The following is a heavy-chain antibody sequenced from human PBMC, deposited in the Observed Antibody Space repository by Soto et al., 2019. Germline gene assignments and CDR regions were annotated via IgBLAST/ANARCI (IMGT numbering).Heavy chain of an antibody. D-gene: IGHD3-9*01. CDR3: AKSNYDILTGPHYYYYYMDV. CDR2: ISWNSGSI. CDR1: GFTFDDYA. J-gene: IGHJ6*03. V-gene: IGHV3-9*01. Sequence: GGSLRLSCAASGFTFDDYAMHWVRQAPGKGLEWVSGISWNSGSIGYADSVKGRFTISRDNAKNSLYLQMNSLRAEDTALYYCAKSNYDILTGPHYYYYYMDVWGKGTKVTVSS.